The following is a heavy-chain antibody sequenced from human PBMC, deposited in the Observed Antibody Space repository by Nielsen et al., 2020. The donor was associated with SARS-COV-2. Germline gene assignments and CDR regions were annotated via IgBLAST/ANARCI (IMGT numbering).Heavy chain of an antibody. CDR2: IHAGNGNT. J-gene: IGHJ5*02. Sequence: ASVKVSGKASGTTSTNYHIHWVRQTPGQRLEWMGWIHAGNGNTKYSQKFQGRITITRDTSAPTVYMELRSLRSEDTAVYFCVCVLADLAFDPWGQGTLVTVSS. CDR1: GTTSTNYH. V-gene: IGHV1-3*01. CDR3: VCVLADLAFDP. D-gene: IGHD3-10*02.